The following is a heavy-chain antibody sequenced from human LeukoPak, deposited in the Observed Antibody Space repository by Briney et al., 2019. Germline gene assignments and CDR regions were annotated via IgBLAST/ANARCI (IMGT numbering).Heavy chain of an antibody. CDR1: GYTFTGYY. D-gene: IGHD6-13*01. V-gene: IGHV1-2*02. CDR2: INPNSGDT. CDR3: ARVPSNSSSWSFFDY. Sequence: DSVKVSCKASGYTFTGYYMHWVRQAPGPGLDWMGWINPNSGDTNYAQKSQGRVTMTRETSISTAYMWLSRLRSDDTAWYYCARVPSNSSSWSFFDYWGQGTLVTVSP. J-gene: IGHJ4*02.